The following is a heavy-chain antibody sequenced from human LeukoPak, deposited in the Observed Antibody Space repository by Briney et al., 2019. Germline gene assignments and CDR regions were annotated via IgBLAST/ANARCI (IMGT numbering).Heavy chain of an antibody. V-gene: IGHV3-38-3*01. D-gene: IGHD1-26*01. Sequence: GGSLRLSCAASGFTVSSNEMSWVRQAPGKGLEWVSSISGGSTYYADSRKGRFTISRDNSKNTLHLQMNSLRAEDTAVYYCAKNRGAGSHYYYHMNVWGKGTTVTVSS. CDR3: AKNRGAGSHYYYHMNV. J-gene: IGHJ6*03. CDR1: GFTVSSNE. CDR2: ISGGST.